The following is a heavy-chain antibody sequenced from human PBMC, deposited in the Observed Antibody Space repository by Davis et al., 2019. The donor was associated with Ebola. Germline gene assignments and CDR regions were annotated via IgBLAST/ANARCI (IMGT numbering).Heavy chain of an antibody. CDR3: ARVYSRYFDY. CDR2: ISSSSSTI. Sequence: GSLRLSCAASGFTFSGHWMGWVRQAPGKGLEWVSYISSSSSTIYYADSVKGRFTISRDNAKNSLYLQMNSLRAEDTAVYYCARVYSRYFDYWGQGTLVTVSS. CDR1: GFTFSGHW. V-gene: IGHV3-48*01. J-gene: IGHJ4*02. D-gene: IGHD3-22*01.